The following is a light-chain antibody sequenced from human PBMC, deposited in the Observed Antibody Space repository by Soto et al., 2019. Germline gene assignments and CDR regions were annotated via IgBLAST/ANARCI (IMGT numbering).Light chain of an antibody. CDR1: SYNIGSNT. CDR2: SNN. Sequence: QAVVTQPPSASGTPGQRVTISCSGSSYNIGSNTVNWYQQLPGTAPTHLIYSNNQRPSGVPDRFSGSKSGTSASLAISGLQSDDEADDYCAAWDDSMNGVVFGGGTKLTVL. CDR3: AAWDDSMNGVV. J-gene: IGLJ2*01. V-gene: IGLV1-44*01.